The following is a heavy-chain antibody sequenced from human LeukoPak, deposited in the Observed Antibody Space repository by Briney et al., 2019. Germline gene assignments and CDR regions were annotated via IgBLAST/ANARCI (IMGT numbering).Heavy chain of an antibody. V-gene: IGHV5-51*01. J-gene: IGHJ6*02. CDR1: GYSFTSYW. CDR2: IYPGDSDT. Sequence: GESLKISCRGSGYSFTSYWIGWVRQMPGKGLGRRGIIYPGDSDTRYSPSFQGQVTISSDKSISTAYLPWSRLKASDTAMYYCARQKDSGGSGYYYYYYGMDVWGQGTTVTVSS. D-gene: IGHD3-22*01. CDR3: ARQKDSGGSGYYYYYYGMDV.